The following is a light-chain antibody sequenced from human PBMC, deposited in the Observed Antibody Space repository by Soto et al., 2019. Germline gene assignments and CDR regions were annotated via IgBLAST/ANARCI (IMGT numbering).Light chain of an antibody. J-gene: IGKJ2*01. V-gene: IGKV2-24*01. Sequence: DIVLTQTPLSSPVTLGQPASISCRSSQSLLHSDGETYLSWLQQRPGQPPRLLIYKISNRFSGAPXRXTGSGAGTDFTLKISRVEAEDVGIYYCMQATEYPPYTFGQGTKLEIK. CDR3: MQATEYPPYT. CDR2: KIS. CDR1: QSLLHSDGETY.